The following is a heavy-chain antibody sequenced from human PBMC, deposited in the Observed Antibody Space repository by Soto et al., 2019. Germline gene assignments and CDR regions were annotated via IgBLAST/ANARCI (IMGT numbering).Heavy chain of an antibody. CDR2: ISAYNGNT. D-gene: IGHD3-3*01. J-gene: IGHJ6*02. CDR1: GYTFTSYG. Sequence: QVQLVQSGAEVKKPGASVKVSCKASGYTFTSYGISWVRQAPGQGLEWMGWISAYNGNTNYAQKLQGTVTMTTDTPTMTAYMERRSLRSDDTAVYYWARDRFYYYGMDVWGQGTTVTVSS. CDR3: ARDRFYYYGMDV. V-gene: IGHV1-18*01.